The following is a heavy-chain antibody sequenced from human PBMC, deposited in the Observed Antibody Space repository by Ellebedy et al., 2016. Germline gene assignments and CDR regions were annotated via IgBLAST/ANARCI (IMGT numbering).Heavy chain of an antibody. V-gene: IGHV3-7*01. J-gene: IGHJ4*02. Sequence: GESLKISCAASGSTLRRYWMSWFRQPPGKGLEWVANIKQDGSQIQYVDSVKGRFTISRDNAKNSLYLQMNSLRAEDTAVYYCAGGSGWLCDQWGQGTLVTVSS. CDR2: IKQDGSQI. D-gene: IGHD6-19*01. CDR3: AGGSGWLCDQ. CDR1: GSTLRRYW.